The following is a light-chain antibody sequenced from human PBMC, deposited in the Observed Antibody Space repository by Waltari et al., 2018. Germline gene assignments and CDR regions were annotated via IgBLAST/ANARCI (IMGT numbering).Light chain of an antibody. CDR1: QSASKW. J-gene: IGKJ1*01. CDR3: QQYNLFPWT. V-gene: IGKV1-5*03. Sequence: DIHMPQSPSTLSASIGDRVTITCRASQSASKWLAWYQQKPGKAPKLLIDKTSTLNAEVPSRFSGSGSGTEFTLTISSLQPEDFATYYCQQYNLFPWTFGQGTKVEVK. CDR2: KTS.